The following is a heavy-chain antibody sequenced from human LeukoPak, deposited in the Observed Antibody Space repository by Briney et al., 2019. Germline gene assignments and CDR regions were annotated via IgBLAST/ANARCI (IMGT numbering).Heavy chain of an antibody. D-gene: IGHD2-2*01. CDR3: AKDRNPYCSSTSCHLGGY. J-gene: IGHJ4*02. CDR1: GFTFSSYA. V-gene: IGHV3-23*01. CDR2: ISGSGGST. Sequence: GGSLRLSCAASGFTFSSYAMSWVRQAPGKGLEWVSAISGSGGSTYYADSVKGRFTISRDNSKNTLYLQMNSLRDEDTAVYYCAKDRNPYCSSTSCHLGGYWGQGTLVTVSS.